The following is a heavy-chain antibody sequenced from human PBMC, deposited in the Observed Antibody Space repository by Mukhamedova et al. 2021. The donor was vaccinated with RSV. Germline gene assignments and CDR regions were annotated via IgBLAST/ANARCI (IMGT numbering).Heavy chain of an antibody. J-gene: IGHJ4*02. V-gene: IGHV3-69-1*01. CDR3: AREPIAVAGSPDY. D-gene: IGHD6-19*01. Sequence: SIPSSGINAEYMGGRFTISRDNAKNSLYLQMNSLRAEDTAVYYCAREPIAVAGSPDYWGQGTLVTVSS. CDR2: IPSSGI.